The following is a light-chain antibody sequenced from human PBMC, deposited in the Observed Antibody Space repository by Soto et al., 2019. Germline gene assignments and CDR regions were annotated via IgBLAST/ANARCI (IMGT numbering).Light chain of an antibody. CDR3: LQYNHYPPT. V-gene: IGKV1-17*01. J-gene: IGKJ1*01. CDR2: GAT. Sequence: DLQMTQSPSSLSASVGDKVTITCRASQGVKNELGWYQQKSGKAPTRLIFGATTLHSGVPSRFSGSASGTEFSLIISGLQPEDFATYYCLQYNHYPPTFGQGTRVEMK. CDR1: QGVKNE.